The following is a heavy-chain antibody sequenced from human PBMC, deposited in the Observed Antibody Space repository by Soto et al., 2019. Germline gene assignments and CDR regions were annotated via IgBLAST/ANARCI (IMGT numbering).Heavy chain of an antibody. CDR2: MNPNTGNT. Sequence: QVQLVQSGPEVKKPGAPVKIYCQASGYTFTDFDINWVRQATGQGLEWMGWMNPNTGNTRYAQRFQGRIIMTRDTSINTAYMEMGSLSSEDTAVYYCARGKLATLTDFWGQGTLVTVSS. J-gene: IGHJ4*02. D-gene: IGHD3-9*01. V-gene: IGHV1-8*02. CDR3: ARGKLATLTDF. CDR1: GYTFTDFD.